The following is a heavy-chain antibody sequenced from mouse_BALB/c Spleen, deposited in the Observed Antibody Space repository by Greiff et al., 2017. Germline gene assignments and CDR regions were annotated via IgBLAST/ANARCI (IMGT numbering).Heavy chain of an antibody. CDR1: GFSLTSYG. CDR3: ARGYGNYFDY. V-gene: IGHV2-4-1*01. CDR2: IWSGGST. J-gene: IGHJ2*01. Sequence: VKLKESGPGLVQPSQSLSITCTVSGFSLTSYGVHWVRQSPGKGLEWLGVIWSGGSTDYNAAFISRLSISKDNSKSQVFFKMNSLQADDTAIYYCARGYGNYFDYWGQGTTLTVSS. D-gene: IGHD2-10*02.